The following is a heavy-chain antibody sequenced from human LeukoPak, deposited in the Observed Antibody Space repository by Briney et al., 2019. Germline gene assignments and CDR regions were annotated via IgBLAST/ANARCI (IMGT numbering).Heavy chain of an antibody. D-gene: IGHD3-3*01. CDR3: ARVGTRPYYDFWSGYTDYFDY. CDR2: INPNSGGT. J-gene: IGHJ4*02. V-gene: IGHV1-2*02. CDR1: GHIFTAYY. Sequence: ASVKLSCKASGHIFTAYYMFWVRQAPGQGLEWMGWINPNSGGTNYAPKFQGRVTMTRDTSISTAYMELSRLGSDDTAVYYCARVGTRPYYDFWSGYTDYFDYWGQGTLVTVSS.